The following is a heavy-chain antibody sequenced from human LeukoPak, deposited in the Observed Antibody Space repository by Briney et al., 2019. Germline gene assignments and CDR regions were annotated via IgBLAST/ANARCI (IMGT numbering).Heavy chain of an antibody. D-gene: IGHD1/OR15-1a*01. V-gene: IGHV4-4*07. CDR2: IYTSRNI. CDR1: GGSVSGYY. CDR3: ARNNWNNGFDI. J-gene: IGHJ3*02. Sequence: SETLSLTCTASGGSVSGYYWSWIRQPAGKGLEWIGRIYTSRNINFNPSLKSRVTMSADTSKNQVSLKLNSVTAADTAVYYCARNNWNNGFDIWGQGTMVTVSS.